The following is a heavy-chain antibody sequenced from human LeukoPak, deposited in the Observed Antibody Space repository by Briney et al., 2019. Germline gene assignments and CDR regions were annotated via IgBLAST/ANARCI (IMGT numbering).Heavy chain of an antibody. CDR3: ARDKGELQSKLLDY. CDR2: IWYDGSKK. CDR1: GFTFSSYG. Sequence: PGRALRLSCAASGFTFSSYGMQWARQAPGKGLEWVADIWYDGSKKYYADSVKGRFTISRDDSKNTLYLQMNSLRGEDTAVYYCARDKGELQSKLLDYWGQGTLGTVSS. V-gene: IGHV3-33*01. J-gene: IGHJ4*02. D-gene: IGHD1-26*01.